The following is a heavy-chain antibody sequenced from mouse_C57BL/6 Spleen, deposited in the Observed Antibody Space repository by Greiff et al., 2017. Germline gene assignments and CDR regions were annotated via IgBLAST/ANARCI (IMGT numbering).Heavy chain of an antibody. CDR1: GFTFSSYA. CDR3: TRGARDYYGSSYWYFDV. Sequence: EVMLVESGEGLVKPGGSLKLSCAASGFTFSSYAMSWVRQTPEKRLEWVAYISSGGDYIYYADTVKGRFTLSRDNARNTLYLQMSSLKSEDSAMXYCTRGARDYYGSSYWYFDVWGTGTTVTVSS. V-gene: IGHV5-9-1*02. D-gene: IGHD1-1*01. J-gene: IGHJ1*03. CDR2: ISSGGDYI.